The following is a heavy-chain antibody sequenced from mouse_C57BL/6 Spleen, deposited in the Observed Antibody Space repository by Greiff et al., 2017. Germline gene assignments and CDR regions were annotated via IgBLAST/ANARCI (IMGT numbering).Heavy chain of an antibody. CDR2: IYPRSGNT. D-gene: IGHD2-2*01. J-gene: IGHJ4*01. CDR1: GYTFTSYG. V-gene: IGHV1-81*01. Sequence: QVQLQQSGAELARPGASVKLSCKASGYTFTSYGISWVKQSTGQGLEWIGEIYPRSGNTYYNEKFKGKATLTADKSSSTEYMELRSLTSEDSAVYFCARLGYEDARDYWGQGTTVTVSS. CDR3: ARLGYEDARDY.